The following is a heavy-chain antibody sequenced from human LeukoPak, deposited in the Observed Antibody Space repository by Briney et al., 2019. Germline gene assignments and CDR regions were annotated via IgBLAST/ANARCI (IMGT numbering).Heavy chain of an antibody. CDR3: ARSSGSYRLDY. Sequence: PETLSLTCTVSDGSISSYYWNWIRQPAGKGLEWIGRIYTTGSANYNPSLKSRVTMSVDTSKNQFSLKLSSVTAADTAVYYCARSSGSYRLDYWGQGSLVTVSS. V-gene: IGHV4-4*07. D-gene: IGHD1-26*01. CDR2: IYTTGSA. J-gene: IGHJ4*02. CDR1: DGSISSYY.